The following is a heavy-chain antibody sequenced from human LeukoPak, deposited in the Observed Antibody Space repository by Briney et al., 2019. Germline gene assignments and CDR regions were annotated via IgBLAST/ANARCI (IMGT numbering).Heavy chain of an antibody. CDR2: IYSGGST. V-gene: IGHV3-66*01. CDR3: ARDRRGYSSGWYYSDY. Sequence: GGSLRLSRAASGFTVSSNYMSWVRQAPGKGLEWVSVIYSGGSTYYADSVKGRFTISSDNSKNTLYLQMNSLRAEDTAVYYCARDRRGYSSGWYYSDYWGQGTLVTVSS. D-gene: IGHD6-19*01. CDR1: GFTVSSNY. J-gene: IGHJ4*02.